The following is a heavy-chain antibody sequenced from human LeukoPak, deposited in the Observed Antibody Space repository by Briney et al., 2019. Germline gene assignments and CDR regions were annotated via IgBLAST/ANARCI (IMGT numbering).Heavy chain of an antibody. CDR3: ARDRGSYYTHFDY. CDR1: GGSISSYY. CDR2: IYYSGST. J-gene: IGHJ4*02. Sequence: SETLSLTCTVSGGSISSYYWSRIRQPPGKGLEWIGYIYYSGSTNYNPSLKSRVTISVDTSKNQFSLKLSSVTAADTAVYYCARDRGSYYTHFDYWGQGTLVTVSS. V-gene: IGHV4-59*01. D-gene: IGHD1-26*01.